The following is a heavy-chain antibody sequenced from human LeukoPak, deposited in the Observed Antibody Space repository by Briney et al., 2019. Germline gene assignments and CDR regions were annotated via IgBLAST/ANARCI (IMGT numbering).Heavy chain of an antibody. D-gene: IGHD6-19*01. CDR3: ARAVSGRFDY. V-gene: IGHV4-59*08. CDR1: GGSMSPYH. CDR2: IYYSGST. J-gene: IGHJ4*02. Sequence: SETLSLTCTVSGGSMSPYHWGWIRQPPGKRLEWTGYIYYSGSTNYNPSLKSRVTISVDTSKNQFSLKLSSVTAADTAIYYCARAVSGRFDYWGQGTLVTVSS.